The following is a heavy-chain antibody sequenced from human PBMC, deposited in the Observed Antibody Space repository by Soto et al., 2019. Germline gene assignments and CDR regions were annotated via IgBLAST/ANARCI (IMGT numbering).Heavy chain of an antibody. CDR2: IKQDVSEK. D-gene: IGHD2-2*01. CDR3: AKSLSAIPGDS. Sequence: EVQLVESGGGLVQSGGSLRLSCAASGFTFSSYWMSWVRQGPGKGPEWVANIKQDVSEKYYVDSVKGRFTISRDNATNSLYLQMTSLRAEDTAVYHWAKSLSAIPGDSWGQGTLVTVSS. V-gene: IGHV3-7*05. CDR1: GFTFSSYW. J-gene: IGHJ4*02.